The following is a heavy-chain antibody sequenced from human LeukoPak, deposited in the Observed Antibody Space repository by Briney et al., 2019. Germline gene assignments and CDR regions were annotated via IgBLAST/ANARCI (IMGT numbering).Heavy chain of an antibody. CDR2: IYHSGST. CDR1: GGSISSGGYS. CDR3: AASYSSGLSMDY. D-gene: IGHD6-19*01. V-gene: IGHV4-30-2*01. J-gene: IGHJ4*02. Sequence: PSQTLSLTCAVSGGSISSGGYSWSWIRQPPGKGLEWTGYIYHSGSTYYNRSLKSRVTISVDRSKNQFSLKLSSVTAAETAVYYCAASYSSGLSMDYWGQGTLVTVSS.